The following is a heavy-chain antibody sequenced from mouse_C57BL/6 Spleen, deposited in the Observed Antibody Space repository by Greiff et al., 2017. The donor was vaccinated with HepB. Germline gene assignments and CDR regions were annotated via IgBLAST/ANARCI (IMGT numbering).Heavy chain of an antibody. V-gene: IGHV1-53*01. CDR3: ARALYSRDAMDY. CDR2: INPSNGGT. Sequence: QVQLQQPGPELVKPGASVKLSCKASGYTFTSYWMHWVKQRPGQGLEWIGNINPSNGGTNYNEKFKSKATLTVDKSSSTAYMQLSSLTSEDSAVYYCARALYSRDAMDYWGQGTSVTVSS. D-gene: IGHD2-5*01. J-gene: IGHJ4*01. CDR1: GYTFTSYW.